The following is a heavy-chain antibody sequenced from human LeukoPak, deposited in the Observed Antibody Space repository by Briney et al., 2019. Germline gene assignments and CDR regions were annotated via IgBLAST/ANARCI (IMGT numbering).Heavy chain of an antibody. V-gene: IGHV1-2*02. CDR3: ARRGGYSYGNAFDI. D-gene: IGHD5-18*01. Sequence: ASVKVSCKASGYSFNDKYLHWVRQAPGQGLEWMGSINPNSGGTNYAQKFQGRVTMTTDTSMSTAYMELSSLRSEDTAVYYCARRGGYSYGNAFDIWGQGTMVTVSS. CDR1: GYSFNDKY. CDR2: INPNSGGT. J-gene: IGHJ3*02.